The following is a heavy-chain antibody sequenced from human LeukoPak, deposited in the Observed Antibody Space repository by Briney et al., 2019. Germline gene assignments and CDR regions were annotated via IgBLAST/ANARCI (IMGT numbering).Heavy chain of an antibody. D-gene: IGHD2-15*01. Sequence: SETLSLTCTVSGGSISNYYWSWIRQPPGKGLEWIGYTYYTGSTNYNPSLKSRVTTSVDTSKNQFSLKLSSVTAADTAVYYCATTGYCSGASCYGEYFQHWGQGTLVTVSS. J-gene: IGHJ1*01. CDR1: GGSISNYY. CDR2: TYYTGST. V-gene: IGHV4-59*08. CDR3: ATTGYCSGASCYGEYFQH.